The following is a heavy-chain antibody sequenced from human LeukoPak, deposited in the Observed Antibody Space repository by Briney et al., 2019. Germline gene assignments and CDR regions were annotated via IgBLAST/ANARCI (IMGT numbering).Heavy chain of an antibody. CDR1: GFTFSSYA. V-gene: IGHV3-30-3*01. CDR3: AREFSWDGYPYYFDY. J-gene: IGHJ4*02. D-gene: IGHD5-18*01. Sequence: GGSLRLSCAASGFTFSSYAMHWVRQAPGKGLEWVAVISYDGSNKYYADSVKGRFTISRDNSKNTLYLQMNSLRAEDTAVYYCAREFSWDGYPYYFDYWGQGKLVTVSS. CDR2: ISYDGSNK.